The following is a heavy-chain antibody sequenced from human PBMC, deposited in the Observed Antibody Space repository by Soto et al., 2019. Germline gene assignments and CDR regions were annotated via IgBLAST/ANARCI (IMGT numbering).Heavy chain of an antibody. CDR3: ARIKPESSGQNFFDY. J-gene: IGHJ4*02. Sequence: SGPTLVNPTQPLTLTCTVSGFSLSTSGMCVNWIRQPPGKALEWLARIDWDADKYYSASLKTRLTISRDTSKNQVVLTMTNMDPVDTATYYCARIKPESSGQNFFDYWGQGTLVTVSS. CDR1: GFSLSTSGMC. CDR2: IDWDADK. D-gene: IGHD3-22*01. V-gene: IGHV2-70*11.